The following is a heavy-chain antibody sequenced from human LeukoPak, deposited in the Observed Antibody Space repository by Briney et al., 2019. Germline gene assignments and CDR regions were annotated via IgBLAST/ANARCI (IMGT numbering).Heavy chain of an antibody. J-gene: IGHJ6*02. D-gene: IGHD5-24*01. CDR3: ARNEATITSYYYGMDV. CDR2: IYPGDSDT. CDR1: GYSFTSYW. V-gene: IGHV5-51*01. Sequence: GESLKISCKGSGYSFTSYWIGWVRQMPGKGLEWMGIIYPGDSDTRYSPSFQGQVTISADRSISTAYLQWSSLKASDTAMYYCARNEATITSYYYGMDVWGQGTTVTVSS.